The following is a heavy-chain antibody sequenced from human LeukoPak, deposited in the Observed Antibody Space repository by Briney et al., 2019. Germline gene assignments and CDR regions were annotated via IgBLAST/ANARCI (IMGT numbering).Heavy chain of an antibody. D-gene: IGHD2-15*01. Sequence: SETLSLTCTVSGASISLYYWSWIRQPPGKGLEWIGYSGSTKSNPSLASRVTISVDTSKNRFSLKLKSVTAADTAVYYCARGGEGRWSEDAFDVWGLGTMVTVSS. CDR1: GASISLYY. CDR3: ARGGEGRWSEDAFDV. J-gene: IGHJ3*01. CDR2: SGST. V-gene: IGHV4-59*01.